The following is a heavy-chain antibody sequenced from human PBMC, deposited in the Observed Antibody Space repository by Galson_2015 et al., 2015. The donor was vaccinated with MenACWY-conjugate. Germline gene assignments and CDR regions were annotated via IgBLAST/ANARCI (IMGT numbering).Heavy chain of an antibody. D-gene: IGHD6-19*01. CDR2: ISYDGSNK. Sequence: SLRLSCAASGFTFSSYGMHWVRQAPGKGLEWVAVISYDGSNKYYADPVKGRFTISRDTSKNTLYLQMNSLRAEDTAVYYCAKGGLWYSSGWYSNYYYYGMDVWGQGTTVTVSS. CDR1: GFTFSSYG. J-gene: IGHJ6*02. V-gene: IGHV3-30*18. CDR3: AKGGLWYSSGWYSNYYYYGMDV.